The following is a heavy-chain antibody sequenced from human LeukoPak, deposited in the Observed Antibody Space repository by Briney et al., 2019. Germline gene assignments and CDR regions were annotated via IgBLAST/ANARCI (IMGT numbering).Heavy chain of an antibody. CDR1: GYTFTGHY. Sequence: GASVKVSCKASGYTFTGHYMHWVRQAPGQGLEWMGWINSNSGGTHCAQKFQGRVTMTRDTSISTAYMELSRLSSDDTAVYYCARAPLGYCTTNACYAGDYWGQGTLVTVSS. D-gene: IGHD2-8*01. J-gene: IGHJ4*02. CDR3: ARAPLGYCTTNACYAGDY. V-gene: IGHV1-2*02. CDR2: INSNSGGT.